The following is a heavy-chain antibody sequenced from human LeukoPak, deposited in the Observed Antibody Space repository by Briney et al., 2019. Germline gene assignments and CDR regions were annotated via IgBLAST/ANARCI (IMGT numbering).Heavy chain of an antibody. Sequence: ASVKVSCKASGYTFTSYGISWVRQAPGQGLEWMGWIRVYNGDTNYAQKLQGRVTMTTDTSTSTAYMELSSLRSEDTAVYYCARDGSGSYYTPPYFDYWGQGTLVTVSS. J-gene: IGHJ4*02. V-gene: IGHV1-18*01. D-gene: IGHD3-10*01. CDR1: GYTFTSYG. CDR3: ARDGSGSYYTPPYFDY. CDR2: IRVYNGDT.